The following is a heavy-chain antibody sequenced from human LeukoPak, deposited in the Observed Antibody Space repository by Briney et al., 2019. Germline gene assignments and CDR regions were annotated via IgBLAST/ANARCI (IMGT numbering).Heavy chain of an antibody. J-gene: IGHJ5*02. CDR2: IFHSGTT. D-gene: IGHD3-10*01. Sequence: SETLSLTCTVSGDTISTSFYYWDWIRQPPGKGLEWIGGIFHSGTTYYNPSLKSRVTMSVDTSKNQFSLKLSSVTAADTAVYYCARDMGILWFGEPEYNWFDPWGQGTLVTVSS. V-gene: IGHV4-39*07. CDR1: GDTISTSFYY. CDR3: ARDMGILWFGEPEYNWFDP.